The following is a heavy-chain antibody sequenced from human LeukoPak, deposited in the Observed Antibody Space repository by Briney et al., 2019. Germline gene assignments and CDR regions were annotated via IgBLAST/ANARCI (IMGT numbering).Heavy chain of an antibody. J-gene: IGHJ4*02. CDR1: GGSISSYY. CDR2: IYYSGST. D-gene: IGHD6-19*01. V-gene: IGHV4-59*08. CDR3: ASSGWASLFDY. Sequence: SETLSLTCTVSGGSISSYYWSWIRQPPGNGLEWIGYIYYSGSTNYNPSLKSRVTISVDTSKNQFSLKLSSVTAADTAVYYCASSGWASLFDYWGQGTLVTVSS.